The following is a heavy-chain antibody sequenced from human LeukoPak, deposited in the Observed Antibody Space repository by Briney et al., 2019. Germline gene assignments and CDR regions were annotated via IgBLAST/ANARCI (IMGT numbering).Heavy chain of an antibody. J-gene: IGHJ4*02. CDR3: ATSMVRGICFY. Sequence: PSQTLSLTCTVSGGSISSGDYYWSWIRQPPGKGLEWIGYIYYSGSTYYNPSLKSRVTISVDTSKNQFSLKLTSVTAADTVVYYCATSMVRGICFYWGQGTLVTVSS. CDR1: GGSISSGDYY. V-gene: IGHV4-30-4*01. CDR2: IYYSGST. D-gene: IGHD3-10*01.